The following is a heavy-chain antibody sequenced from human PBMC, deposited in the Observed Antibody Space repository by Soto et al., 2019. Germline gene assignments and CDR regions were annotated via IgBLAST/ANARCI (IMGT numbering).Heavy chain of an antibody. V-gene: IGHV4-59*01. Sequence: PSETLSLTCTVSGGSISSYYWSWIRQPPGKGLEWIGYIYYSGSTNYNPSLKSRVTISVDTSKNQFSLKLSSVTAADTAVYYCARGGSYPIGASDYWGQRTLVTVSS. J-gene: IGHJ4*02. CDR2: IYYSGST. CDR3: ARGGSYPIGASDY. CDR1: GGSISSYY. D-gene: IGHD1-26*01.